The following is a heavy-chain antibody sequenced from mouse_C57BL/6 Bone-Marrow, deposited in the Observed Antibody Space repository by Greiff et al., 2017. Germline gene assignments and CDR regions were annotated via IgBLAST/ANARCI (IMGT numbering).Heavy chain of an antibody. D-gene: IGHD2-5*01. CDR3: TTPLAERAYYSNYVPFFAY. J-gene: IGHJ3*01. CDR2: IDPENGDT. CDR1: GFNIKDDY. Sequence: VQLKQSGAELVRPGASVKLSCTASGFNIKDDYMHWVKQRPEQGLEWIGWIDPENGDTEYASKFQGKATITADTSSNTAYLQLSSLTSEEPAVYYCTTPLAERAYYSNYVPFFAYWGQGTLVTVSA. V-gene: IGHV14-4*01.